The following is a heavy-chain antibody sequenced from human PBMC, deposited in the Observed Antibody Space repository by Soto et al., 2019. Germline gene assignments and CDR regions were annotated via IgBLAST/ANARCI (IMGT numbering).Heavy chain of an antibody. CDR1: GGSFSGYY. J-gene: IGHJ3*02. CDR3: ACGLWFMDAFDI. V-gene: IGHV4-34*01. CDR2: INHSGST. D-gene: IGHD2-21*01. Sequence: PSETLSLTCAVYGGSFSGYYWSWIRQPPGKGLEWIGEINHSGSTNYNPSLKSRVTISVDTSKNQFSLKLSSVTAADTAVYYCACGLWFMDAFDIWGQGTMVTVSS.